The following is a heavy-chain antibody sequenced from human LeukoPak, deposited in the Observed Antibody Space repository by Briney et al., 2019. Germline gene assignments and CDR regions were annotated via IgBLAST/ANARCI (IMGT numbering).Heavy chain of an antibody. Sequence: WGSLTLSCAASGFTFDTYGMSWVRQAPGKGLEWVSSISGSGNYMYYKHSVKGRVTLSRDNSKNTLLLQMNSLRAEDSAVYYCAKGGHPAVVTTRFDSWGQGTLVTVSS. V-gene: IGHV3-23*01. J-gene: IGHJ5*01. CDR2: ISGSGNYM. CDR3: AKGGHPAVVTTRFDS. CDR1: GFTFDTYG. D-gene: IGHD2-21*02.